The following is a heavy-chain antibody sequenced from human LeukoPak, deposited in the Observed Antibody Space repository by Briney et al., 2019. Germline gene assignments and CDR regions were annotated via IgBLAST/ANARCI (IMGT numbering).Heavy chain of an antibody. Sequence: ASVKVSCKASGYTFTSYYMHWVRQAPGQGLEWMGWISAYNGNTNYAQKLQGRVTMTTDTSTSTAYMELRSLRSDDTAVYYCAREEAHYYDSSGYRELISFDYWGQGTLVTVSS. D-gene: IGHD3-22*01. CDR1: GYTFTSYY. V-gene: IGHV1-18*04. CDR3: AREEAHYYDSSGYRELISFDY. CDR2: ISAYNGNT. J-gene: IGHJ4*02.